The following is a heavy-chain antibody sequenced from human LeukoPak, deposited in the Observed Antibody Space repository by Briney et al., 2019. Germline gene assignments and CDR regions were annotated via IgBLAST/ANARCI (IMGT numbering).Heavy chain of an antibody. CDR2: INPNSGGT. J-gene: IGHJ4*02. CDR1: GYTFTGYY. D-gene: IGHD6-13*01. V-gene: IGHV1-2*02. Sequence: ASVNVSCKASGYTFTGYYMHWVRQAPGQGLEWMGWINPNSGGTNYAQQFQDRVTMTRDTSISTAYMELSSLKSDDTAVYYCARVLSHMAAARRRYFDCWGQGTLVTVSS. CDR3: ARVLSHMAAARRRYFDC.